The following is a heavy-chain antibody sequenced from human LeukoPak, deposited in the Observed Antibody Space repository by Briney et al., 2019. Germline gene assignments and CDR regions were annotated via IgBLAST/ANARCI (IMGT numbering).Heavy chain of an antibody. D-gene: IGHD6-13*01. CDR1: GGSISSSSYY. CDR2: IYPRGST. CDR3: ARAYFSSWYMNWFDP. V-gene: IGHV4-39*07. J-gene: IGHJ5*02. Sequence: PSETLSLTCTVSGGSISSSSYYWGWIRQPPGKGLEWIGSIYPRGSTYYYPSLKSRVTISLDTSKNQFSLKLSSVTAADTAVYYCARAYFSSWYMNWFDPWGQGTLVTVSS.